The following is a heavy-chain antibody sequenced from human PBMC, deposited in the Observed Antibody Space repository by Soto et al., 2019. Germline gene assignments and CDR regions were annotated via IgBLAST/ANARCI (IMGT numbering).Heavy chain of an antibody. CDR3: ARRHRPSYTSDY. D-gene: IGHD4-4*01. Sequence: ETLSLTCTVSGFTFSSYWMHWVRQAPGKGLEWVSRINDDGRRTSYADSVKGRFTISRDNAKNTLYLQINSLRDDDTAIYYCARRHRPSYTSDYWGQGTLVTVSS. CDR2: INDDGRRT. J-gene: IGHJ4*02. CDR1: GFTFSSYW. V-gene: IGHV3-74*01.